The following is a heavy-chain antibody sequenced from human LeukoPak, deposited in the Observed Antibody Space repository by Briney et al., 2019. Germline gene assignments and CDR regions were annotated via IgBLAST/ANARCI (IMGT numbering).Heavy chain of an antibody. CDR1: GFTFSSYA. J-gene: IGHJ4*02. V-gene: IGHV3-64*01. CDR2: ISSNGGST. CDR3: ARVIGGYSYGPFDY. D-gene: IGHD5-18*01. Sequence: GGSLRLSCAASGFTFSSYAMHRVRQAPGKGLEYVSAISSNGGSTYYANSVKGRFTISRDNSKNTLYLQMGSLRAEDMAVYYCARVIGGYSYGPFDYWGQGTLVTVSS.